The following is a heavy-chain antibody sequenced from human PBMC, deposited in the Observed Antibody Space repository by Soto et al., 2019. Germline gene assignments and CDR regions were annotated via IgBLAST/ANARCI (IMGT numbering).Heavy chain of an antibody. CDR3: ARQEGKGYCSGGSCYSGNWFDP. J-gene: IGHJ5*02. CDR1: GYSFTSYW. Sequence: PGESLKISCKGSGYSFTSYWIGWVRQMPGKGLEWMGIIYPGDPDTRYSPSFQGQVTISADKSISTAYLQWSSLKASDTAMYYCARQEGKGYCSGGSCYSGNWFDPWGQGTLVTVSS. V-gene: IGHV5-51*01. D-gene: IGHD2-15*01. CDR2: IYPGDPDT.